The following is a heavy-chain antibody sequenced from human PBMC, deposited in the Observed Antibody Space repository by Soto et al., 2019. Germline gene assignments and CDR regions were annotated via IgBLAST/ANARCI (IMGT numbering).Heavy chain of an antibody. D-gene: IGHD1-7*01. CDR2: MKPNSGNT. Sequence: ASVKVSCKASGYTFTSYDINWVRQATGQGLEWMGWMKPNSGNTGFAQKFQGRVNMTRNTSLRTAYMELSSLRAEDTAVYYCARGGWNYADYYYMDVWGKGTTVTVSS. V-gene: IGHV1-8*01. CDR1: GYTFTSYD. J-gene: IGHJ6*03. CDR3: ARGGWNYADYYYMDV.